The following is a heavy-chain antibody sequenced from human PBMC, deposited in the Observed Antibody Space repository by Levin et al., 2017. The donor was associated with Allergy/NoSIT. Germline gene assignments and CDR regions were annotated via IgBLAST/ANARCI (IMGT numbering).Heavy chain of an antibody. CDR1: GYSFTSYW. V-gene: IGHV5-51*01. J-gene: IGHJ4*02. CDR3: ARRGYYGSGSYYRLWEDFDY. Sequence: KAGESLKISCKGSGYSFTSYWIGWVRQMPGKGLEWMGIIYPGDSDTRYSPSFQGQVTISADKSISTAYLQWSSLKASDTAMYYCARRGYYGSGSYYRLWEDFDYWGQGTLVTVSS. D-gene: IGHD3-10*01. CDR2: IYPGDSDT.